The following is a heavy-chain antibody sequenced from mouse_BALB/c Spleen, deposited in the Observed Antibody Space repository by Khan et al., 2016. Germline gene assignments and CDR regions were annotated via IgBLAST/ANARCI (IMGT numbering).Heavy chain of an antibody. V-gene: IGHV14-1*02. Sequence: VQLKQSGAELVRPGALVKLSCKASGFNIKDYYMHWVKQRPEQGLEWIGWIDPENGNTIYDPKFQGKASITADTSSNTAYLQLSSLTSEDTAVYYCARHGSSPDYWGQGTTLTVSS. D-gene: IGHD1-1*01. CDR1: GFNIKDYY. CDR2: IDPENGNT. CDR3: ARHGSSPDY. J-gene: IGHJ2*01.